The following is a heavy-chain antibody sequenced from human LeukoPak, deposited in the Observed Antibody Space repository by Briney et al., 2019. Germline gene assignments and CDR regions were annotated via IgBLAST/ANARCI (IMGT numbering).Heavy chain of an antibody. Sequence: PGGSLRLSCAASGFTFSSYWMHWVRQAPGKGLVWVSRIDNYGRTTDYADSVKGRFTISRDNVQNTLYLQMNSLNAEDTAVYYCARDVGGAGSFWGQGTLVTVSS. CDR1: GFTFSSYW. CDR3: ARDVGGAGSF. CDR2: IDNYGRTT. V-gene: IGHV3-74*01. D-gene: IGHD3-10*01. J-gene: IGHJ4*02.